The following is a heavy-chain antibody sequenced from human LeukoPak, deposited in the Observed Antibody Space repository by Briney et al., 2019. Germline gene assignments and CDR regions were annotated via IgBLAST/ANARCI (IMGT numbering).Heavy chain of an antibody. CDR1: GGSISTYY. CDR2: IYYSGST. V-gene: IGHV4-59*01. D-gene: IGHD3-3*01. CDR3: ARRRDFFDY. J-gene: IGHJ4*02. Sequence: SETLSLTCTVSGGSISTYYWSWIRQPPGKGLEWIGYIYYSGSTKYNPALESRVTMSVDTSQNQFSLKLNSVIAADTAVYYCARRRDFFDYWGQGTLVTVSS.